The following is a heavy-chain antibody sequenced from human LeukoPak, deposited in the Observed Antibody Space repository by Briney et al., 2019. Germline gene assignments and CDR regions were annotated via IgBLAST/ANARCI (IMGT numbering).Heavy chain of an antibody. CDR2: IIPIFGTA. Sequence: GASVKVSCKASGGTFSSYAISWVRQAPGQGLEWMRGIIPIFGTANYAQKFQGRVTITTDESTSTAYMELSSLRSEDTAVYYCARAVAAMDLYYYYYMDVWGKGTTVTVSS. CDR1: GGTFSSYA. CDR3: ARAVAAMDLYYYYYMDV. D-gene: IGHD2-21*02. V-gene: IGHV1-69*05. J-gene: IGHJ6*03.